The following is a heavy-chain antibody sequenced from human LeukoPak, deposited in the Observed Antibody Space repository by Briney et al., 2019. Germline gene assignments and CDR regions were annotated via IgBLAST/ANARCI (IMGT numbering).Heavy chain of an antibody. J-gene: IGHJ4*02. Sequence: SETLSLTCAVSADSFSSHYWTWIRQSPGTGLEWIGYISYIGSTNYNPSLKSRVTISIDTSKNQFSLKLRSVTAADTAVYYCARGDASGRPGIGFDFWGQGTLVTVSS. CDR1: ADSFSSHY. D-gene: IGHD1-26*01. CDR2: ISYIGST. CDR3: ARGDASGRPGIGFDF. V-gene: IGHV4-59*11.